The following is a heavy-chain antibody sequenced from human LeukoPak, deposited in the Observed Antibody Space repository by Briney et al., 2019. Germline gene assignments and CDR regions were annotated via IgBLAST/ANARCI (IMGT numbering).Heavy chain of an antibody. J-gene: IGHJ4*02. CDR3: ARVGSHYDILTGYYN. CDR2: IIPIFGIA. Sequence: GSSVKVSCKASGGTFSSYAISWVRQAPGQGLEWMGRIIPIFGIANYAQKLQGRVTMTTDTSTSTAYMELRSLRSDDTAVYYCARVGSHYDILTGYYNWGQGTLVTVSS. D-gene: IGHD3-9*01. CDR1: GGTFSSYA. V-gene: IGHV1-69*04.